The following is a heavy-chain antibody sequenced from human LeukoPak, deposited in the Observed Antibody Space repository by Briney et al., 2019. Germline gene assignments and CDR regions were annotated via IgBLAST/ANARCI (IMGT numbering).Heavy chain of an antibody. D-gene: IGHD5-24*01. CDR3: AREERGTDTTDYYYGMDV. Sequence: SQTLSLICTVSGGSISSGDYYWSWIRQPPGKGLEWIGYIYYSGSTYYNPSLKSRVTISVDTSKNQFSLKLSSVTAADTAVYYCAREERGTDTTDYYYGMDVWGQGTTVTVSS. CDR2: IYYSGST. V-gene: IGHV4-30-4*01. J-gene: IGHJ6*02. CDR1: GGSISSGDYY.